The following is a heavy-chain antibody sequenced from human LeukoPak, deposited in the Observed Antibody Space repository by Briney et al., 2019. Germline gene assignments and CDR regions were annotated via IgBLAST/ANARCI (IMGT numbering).Heavy chain of an antibody. V-gene: IGHV3-7*01. CDR1: GFIFSSYW. CDR3: ARGTTIFGGLGFDY. D-gene: IGHD3-3*01. Sequence: GGSLRLSCAASGFIFSSYWMTWVRQAPGKGLEWVATIKHDGSEDYYLDSVKGRFTISRDNAKSSMWLQMNSLRAEDTAVYYCARGTTIFGGLGFDYWGQGTLVTVSS. CDR2: IKHDGSED. J-gene: IGHJ4*02.